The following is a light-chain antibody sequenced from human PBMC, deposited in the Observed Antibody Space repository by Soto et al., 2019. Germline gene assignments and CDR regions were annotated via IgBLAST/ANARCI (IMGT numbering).Light chain of an antibody. CDR2: DNN. V-gene: IGLV1-51*01. CDR3: GTWDSSLSAGPWV. J-gene: IGLJ3*02. Sequence: QSVVTQPPSVSAAPGQKVTISCSGSGSNIGNNYVSWYQQYPGTAPKLLIYDNNKRPSGIPDRFSGSKSGTSATLGITGLQTGDEADYYCGTWDSSLSAGPWVFGGGTQLTVL. CDR1: GSNIGNNY.